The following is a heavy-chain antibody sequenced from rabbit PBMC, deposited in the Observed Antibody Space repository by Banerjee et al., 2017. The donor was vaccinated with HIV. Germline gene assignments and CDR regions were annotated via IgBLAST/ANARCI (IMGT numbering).Heavy chain of an antibody. D-gene: IGHD6-1*01. CDR2: IYTSSGRI. CDR3: ARDCNYDNVGYAFNL. CDR1: GFSFSSSYY. V-gene: IGHV1S40*01. Sequence: QSLEESGGDLVKPGASLTLTCTASGFSFSSSYYMCWVRQAPGKGLEWIACIYTSSGRIYYASWAKGRFTISKTSSTTVTLQMTSLTAADTATYFCARDCNYDNVGYAFNLWGPGTLVTVS. J-gene: IGHJ4*01.